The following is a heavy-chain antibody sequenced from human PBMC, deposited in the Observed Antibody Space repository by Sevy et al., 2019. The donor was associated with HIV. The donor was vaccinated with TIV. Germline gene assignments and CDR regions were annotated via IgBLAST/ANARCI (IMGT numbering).Heavy chain of an antibody. D-gene: IGHD2-2*01. CDR3: ARGGPIQHQLDYFDS. Sequence: SETLSLTRTVSGVSISPYYWTWVRQPPGKGLEWIGYIYYTGSSDHNSSLKSRVTTSVDTSKNQFPLRLTSVTAADTAIYYCARGGPIQHQLDYFDSWGQGTLVTVSS. V-gene: IGHV4-59*01. CDR1: GVSISPYY. CDR2: IYYTGSS. J-gene: IGHJ4*02.